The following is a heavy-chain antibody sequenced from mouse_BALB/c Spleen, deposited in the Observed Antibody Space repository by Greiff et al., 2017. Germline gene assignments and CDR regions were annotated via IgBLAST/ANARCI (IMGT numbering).Heavy chain of an antibody. CDR2: INPGSGGT. D-gene: IGHD1-1*01. J-gene: IGHJ1*01. V-gene: IGHV1-54*03. CDR1: GYAFTNYL. CDR3: ASPNGSTYWYFDV. Sequence: QVQLQQSGAELVRPGTSVKVSCKASGYAFTNYLIEWVKQRPGQGLEWIGVINPGSGGTNYNEKFKGKATLTADKSSSTAYMQLSSLTSDDSAVYFCASPNGSTYWYFDVWGAGTTVTVSS.